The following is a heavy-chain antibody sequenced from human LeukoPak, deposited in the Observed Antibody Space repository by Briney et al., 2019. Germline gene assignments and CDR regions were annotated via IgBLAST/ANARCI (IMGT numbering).Heavy chain of an antibody. CDR2: IKSKTDGGTT. V-gene: IGHV3-15*01. CDR3: TTDRLLVRAYYGYFDY. CDR1: GFTFSSYS. Sequence: GGSLRLSCAASGFTFSSYSMNWVRQAPGKGLEWVGRIKSKTDGGTTDYAAPVKGRFTISRDESINTLYLQMNSLKTEDTAVYYCTTDRLLVRAYYGYFDYWGQGTLVTVSS. J-gene: IGHJ4*02. D-gene: IGHD1-26*01.